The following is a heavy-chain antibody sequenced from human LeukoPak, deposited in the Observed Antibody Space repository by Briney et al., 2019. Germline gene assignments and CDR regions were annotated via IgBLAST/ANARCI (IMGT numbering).Heavy chain of an antibody. Sequence: GSSVKVSCKASGGTFSSYAISWVRQAPGQGLEWMGGIIPIFGTANYAQKFQGRVTITADESTSTAYMELSSLRSEDTAVYYCASPISLAAAAYYGMDVWGQGTTVTVSS. CDR2: IIPIFGTA. D-gene: IGHD6-13*01. CDR1: GGTFSSYA. J-gene: IGHJ6*02. CDR3: ASPISLAAAAYYGMDV. V-gene: IGHV1-69*01.